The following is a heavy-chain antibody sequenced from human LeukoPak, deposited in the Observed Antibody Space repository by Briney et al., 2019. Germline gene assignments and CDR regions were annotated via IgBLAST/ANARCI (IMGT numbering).Heavy chain of an antibody. CDR3: AGVYYGDIYYYYMDV. CDR1: GGSISSSSYY. V-gene: IGHV4-39*01. D-gene: IGHD4-17*01. Sequence: SETLSLTCTVSGGSISSSSYYWGWIRQPPGKGLEWIGSIYYSGSTYYNPSLKSRVTISVDTSKNQFSLKLSSVTAADTAVYYCAGVYYGDIYYYYMDVWGKGTTVTISS. J-gene: IGHJ6*03. CDR2: IYYSGST.